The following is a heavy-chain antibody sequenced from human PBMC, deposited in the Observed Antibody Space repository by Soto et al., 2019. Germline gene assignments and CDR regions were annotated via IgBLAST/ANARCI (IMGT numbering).Heavy chain of an antibody. V-gene: IGHV4-4*02. J-gene: IGHJ4*02. D-gene: IGHD6-13*01. CDR2: IYHSGST. CDR3: ARSAREQQLVFDFDY. Sequence: SETLSLTCTVSGGSISSSNWWSWVRQPPGKGLEWIGEIYHSGSTNYNPSLKSRVTISVDKSKNQFSLKLSSVTAADTAVYYCARSAREQQLVFDFDYWGQGTLVTVSS. CDR1: GGSISSSNW.